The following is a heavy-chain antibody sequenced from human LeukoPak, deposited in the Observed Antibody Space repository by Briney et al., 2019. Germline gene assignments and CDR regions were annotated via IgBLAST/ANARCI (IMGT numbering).Heavy chain of an antibody. J-gene: IGHJ6*03. V-gene: IGHV3-48*01. CDR1: GFTFSNYS. CDR2: IRSSSSTI. Sequence: GGSLRLSCEASGFTFSNYSMNWVRQAPGKGLEWVSYIRSSSSTIYYADSVKGRFTISRDNAKNSLYLQMNSLRAEDTAVYYCARGRDGALTTVTTRYYYYMDVWGKGTTVTISS. CDR3: ARGRDGALTTVTTRYYYYMDV. D-gene: IGHD4-17*01.